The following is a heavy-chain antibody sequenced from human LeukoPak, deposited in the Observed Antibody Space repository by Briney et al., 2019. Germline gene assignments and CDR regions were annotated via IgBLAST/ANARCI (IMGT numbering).Heavy chain of an antibody. CDR2: IDPSDSYT. V-gene: IGHV5-10-1*01. CDR3: ARQGCGGGSCYSDAWFDP. CDR1: GYSFTSYW. Sequence: GESLKISCKGSGYSFTSYWISWVRQMPGKGLEWMGRIDPSDSYTNYSPSFQGHVTISADKSISTAYLQWSSLKASDTAMYYCARQGCGGGSCYSDAWFDPWGQGTLVTVSS. J-gene: IGHJ5*02. D-gene: IGHD2-15*01.